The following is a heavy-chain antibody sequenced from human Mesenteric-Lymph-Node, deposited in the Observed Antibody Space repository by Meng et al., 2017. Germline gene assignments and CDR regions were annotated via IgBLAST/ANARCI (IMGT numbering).Heavy chain of an antibody. CDR3: ARLLNGDRYFDH. D-gene: IGHD3-9*01. CDR2: THPNSGGT. Sequence: ASVKVSCKASGGTFSSYAISWVRQAPGQGLEWMGWTHPNSGGTNYAQKFQGRVTMTRDTSISTAYMELSRLRSDDTAVYYCARLLNGDRYFDHWGQGTLVTVSS. V-gene: IGHV1-2*02. CDR1: GGTFSSYA. J-gene: IGHJ4*02.